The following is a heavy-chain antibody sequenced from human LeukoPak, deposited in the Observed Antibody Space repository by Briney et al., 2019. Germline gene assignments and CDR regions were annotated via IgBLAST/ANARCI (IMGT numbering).Heavy chain of an antibody. J-gene: IGHJ3*02. D-gene: IGHD6-19*01. CDR1: GGSISSYY. V-gene: IGHV4-59*08. CDR3: AKRPYNSGWYGAFDI. Sequence: SETLSLTCTVSGGSISSYYWSWIRQPAGKGLEWIGYIYYSGSTNYNPSLKSRVTISVDTSKNQFSLKLSSVTAADTAVYYCAKRPYNSGWYGAFDIWGQGTMVTVSS. CDR2: IYYSGST.